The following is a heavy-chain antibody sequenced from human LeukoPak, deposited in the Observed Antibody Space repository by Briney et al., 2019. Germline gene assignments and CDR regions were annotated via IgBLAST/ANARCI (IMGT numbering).Heavy chain of an antibody. J-gene: IGHJ6*03. Sequence: SETLSLTCTVSGGSISSYYWSCIRQPPGKGLEWIGYIDYSGSTDYKPSLKSRVTISVDTSKNQFSLTLSSVTAADTAVYYCARGIGGYYLYYYYYMDVWGKGTTVTVSS. V-gene: IGHV4-59*01. D-gene: IGHD3-3*01. CDR3: ARGIGGYYLYYYYYMDV. CDR1: GGSISSYY. CDR2: IDYSGST.